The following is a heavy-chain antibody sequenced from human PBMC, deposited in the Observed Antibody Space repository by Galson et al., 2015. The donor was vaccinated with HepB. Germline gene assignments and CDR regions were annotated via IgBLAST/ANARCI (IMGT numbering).Heavy chain of an antibody. CDR2: IWYDGSNK. V-gene: IGHV3-33*01. J-gene: IGHJ4*02. Sequence: SLRPSCAASGFTFSSYGMHWVRQAPGKGLEWVAVIWYDGSNKYYADSVKGRFTISRDNSKNTLYLQMNSLRAEDTAVYYCAREALNVLWFGESTPHFDYWGQGTLVTVSS. CDR3: AREALNVLWFGESTPHFDY. D-gene: IGHD3-10*01. CDR1: GFTFSSYG.